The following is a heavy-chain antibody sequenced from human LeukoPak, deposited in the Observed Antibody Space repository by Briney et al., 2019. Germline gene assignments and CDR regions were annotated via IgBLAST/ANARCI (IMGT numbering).Heavy chain of an antibody. CDR2: IYYSGST. CDR3: ARDGIAALGWFDP. D-gene: IGHD6-6*01. Sequence: SETLSLTCTVSGGSISSYYWSWIRQPPGKGLEWIGYIYYSGSTNYNPSLKSRVTISVDRSKNQFSLKLSSVTAADTAVYYCARDGIAALGWFDPWGQGTLVTVSS. J-gene: IGHJ5*02. V-gene: IGHV4-59*12. CDR1: GGSISSYY.